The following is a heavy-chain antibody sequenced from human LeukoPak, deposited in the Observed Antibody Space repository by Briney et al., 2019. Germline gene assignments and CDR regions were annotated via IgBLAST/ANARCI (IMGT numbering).Heavy chain of an antibody. CDR2: IYHSGST. CDR1: GGSISSGGYY. D-gene: IGHD5-18*01. CDR3: ARHGNVGYSYGEFDY. V-gene: IGHV4-30-2*01. J-gene: IGHJ4*02. Sequence: SETLSLTCTVSGGSISSGGYYWSWIRQPPGKGLEWIGYIYHSGSTYYNPSLKSRVTISVDRSKNQFSLKLSSVTAADTAVYYCARHGNVGYSYGEFDYWGQGTLVTVSS.